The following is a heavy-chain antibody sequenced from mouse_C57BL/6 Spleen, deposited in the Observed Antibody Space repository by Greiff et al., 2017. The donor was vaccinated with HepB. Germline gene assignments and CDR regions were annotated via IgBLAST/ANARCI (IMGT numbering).Heavy chain of an antibody. V-gene: IGHV7-1*01. Sequence: EVKLMESGGGLVQSGRSLRLSCATSGFTFSDFYMEWVRQAPGKGLEWIAASRNKANDYTTEYSASVKGRFIVSRDTSQSILYLQMNALRAEDTAIYYCAIDNYDEGFAYWGQGTLVTVSA. CDR2: SRNKANDYTT. J-gene: IGHJ3*01. D-gene: IGHD2-4*01. CDR1: GFTFSDFY. CDR3: AIDNYDEGFAY.